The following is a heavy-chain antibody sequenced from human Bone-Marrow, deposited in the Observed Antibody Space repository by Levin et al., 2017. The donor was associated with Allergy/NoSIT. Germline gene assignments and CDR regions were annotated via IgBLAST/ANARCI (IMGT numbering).Heavy chain of an antibody. CDR2: ISYTSNTI. CDR1: GFSFSGFE. V-gene: IGHV3-48*03. D-gene: IGHD5-12*01. J-gene: IGHJ6*03. CDR3: ARAHTVDYSYYYMDV. Sequence: GESLKISCATSGFSFSGFEMNWVRQAPGKGLEWISYISYTSNTIHYADSVKGRFTISRDNMKKSLFLQMSSMRAEDTAVYYCARAHTVDYSYYYMDVWGKGATVIVSS.